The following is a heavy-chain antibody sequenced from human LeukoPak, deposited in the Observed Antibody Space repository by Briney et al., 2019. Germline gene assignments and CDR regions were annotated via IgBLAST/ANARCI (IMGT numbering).Heavy chain of an antibody. D-gene: IGHD5-12*01. CDR3: AKFRLAYSGYEGFDY. Sequence: PGGTLRLSCAASGFTFSSYGMSWVRQAPGKGLEWVSAISGSGGSTYYADSVKGRFTISRDNSKNTLYLQMNSLRAEDTAVYYCAKFRLAYSGYEGFDYWGQGTLVTVSS. CDR2: ISGSGGST. J-gene: IGHJ4*02. CDR1: GFTFSSYG. V-gene: IGHV3-23*01.